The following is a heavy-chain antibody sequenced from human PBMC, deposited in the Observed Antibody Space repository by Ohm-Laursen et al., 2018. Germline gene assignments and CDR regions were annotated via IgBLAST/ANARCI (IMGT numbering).Heavy chain of an antibody. Sequence: GTLSLTCAVYGGSFSGYYWSWIRQPPGKGLEWIGEINHSGSTNYNPSLKSRVTISVDTSKNQFSLKLSSVTAADTAVYYCARVLRGPDAFDIWGQGTMVTVSS. V-gene: IGHV4-34*01. J-gene: IGHJ3*02. CDR1: GGSFSGYY. CDR3: ARVLRGPDAFDI. CDR2: INHSGST.